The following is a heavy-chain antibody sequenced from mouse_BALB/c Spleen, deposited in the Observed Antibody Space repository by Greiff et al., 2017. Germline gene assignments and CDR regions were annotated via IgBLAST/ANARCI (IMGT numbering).Heavy chain of an antibody. CDR1: GYSFTGYN. CDR3: ARRIYYYGSSYDWYFDV. V-gene: IGHV1-39*01. D-gene: IGHD1-1*01. J-gene: IGHJ1*01. Sequence: VQLQQSGPELEKPGASVKISCKASGYSFTGYNMNWVKQSNGKSLEWIGNIDPYYGGTSYNQKFKGKATLTVDKSSSTAYMQLKRLTSEDSAVYYCARRIYYYGSSYDWYFDVWGAGTTVTVSS. CDR2: IDPYYGGT.